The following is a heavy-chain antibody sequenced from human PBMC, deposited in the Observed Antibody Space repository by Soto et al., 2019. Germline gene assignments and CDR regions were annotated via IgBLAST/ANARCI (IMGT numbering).Heavy chain of an antibody. CDR1: GASIRNFY. V-gene: IGHV4-59*01. CDR3: AQTTGWPGFDY. D-gene: IGHD6-19*01. J-gene: IGHJ4*02. CDR2: IYNGERT. Sequence: QVHLQESGPGLVKPSETMSLTCTASGASIRNFYWNWVRQFPGKGLEWIGHIYNGERTNYNPSLKRRVTISVHTSKNQFSLKLSSVTVADTAVYYCAQTTGWPGFDYWGQGTLVAVSS.